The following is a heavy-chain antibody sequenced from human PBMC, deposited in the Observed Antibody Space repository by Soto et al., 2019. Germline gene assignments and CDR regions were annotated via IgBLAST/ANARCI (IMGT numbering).Heavy chain of an antibody. J-gene: IGHJ3*02. CDR2: ISWNSATI. CDR3: AKEVHRAFDI. CDR1: GFTFDDYA. Sequence: EVQLVESGGGLVQPGRSLTLSCAASGFTFDDYAMHWVRQAPGKGLEWVSGISWNSATIGYADSVKGRFTISRDNAKNSLYLQMNSLRPEDTALYYCAKEVHRAFDIWGQGTMVTVSS. V-gene: IGHV3-9*01.